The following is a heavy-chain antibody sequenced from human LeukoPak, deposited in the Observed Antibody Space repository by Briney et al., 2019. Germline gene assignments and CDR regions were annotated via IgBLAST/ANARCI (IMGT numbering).Heavy chain of an antibody. CDR1: GYTFTSYD. V-gene: IGHV1-8*03. CDR3: ARQAFTQRGWNYYMDV. J-gene: IGHJ6*03. Sequence: ASVKVSCKASGYTFTSYDINWVRQATGQGLEWMGWMNPNSGNTGYAQKFQGRVTITRNTSISTAYMELSSLRSEDTAVYYCARQAFTQRGWNYYMDVWGKGTTVTVSS. D-gene: IGHD6-25*01. CDR2: MNPNSGNT.